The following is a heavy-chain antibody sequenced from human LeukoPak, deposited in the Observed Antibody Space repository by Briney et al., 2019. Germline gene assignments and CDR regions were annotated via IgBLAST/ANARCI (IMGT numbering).Heavy chain of an antibody. V-gene: IGHV3-11*01. Sequence: GGSLRLSCAASGFTFSDYYMSWIRQAPGKGLEWVSYISSSGSTIYYADSVKGRFTISRDNAKNSLYLQMNSLRAEDTALYYCAKDLEPMVRGNAFDIWGPGTMVTVSS. CDR2: ISSSGSTI. CDR1: GFTFSDYY. D-gene: IGHD3-10*01. CDR3: AKDLEPMVRGNAFDI. J-gene: IGHJ3*02.